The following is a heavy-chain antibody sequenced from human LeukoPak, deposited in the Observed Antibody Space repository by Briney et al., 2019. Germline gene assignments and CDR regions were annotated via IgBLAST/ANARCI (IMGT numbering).Heavy chain of an antibody. V-gene: IGHV3-7*01. CDR2: IKQDGSEK. CDR1: GFTFSSYW. CDR3: ARDKISGYYSHFDY. J-gene: IGHJ4*02. D-gene: IGHD3-22*01. Sequence: GGSLRLSCAASGFTFSSYWMSWVRQAPGKGLEWVANIKQDGSEKYYVDSVKGRFTISRDSAKNSLYLQMNSLRAEDTAVYYCARDKISGYYSHFDYWGQGTLVTVSS.